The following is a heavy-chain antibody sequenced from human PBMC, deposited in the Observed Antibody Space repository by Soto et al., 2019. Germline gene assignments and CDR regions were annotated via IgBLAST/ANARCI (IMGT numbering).Heavy chain of an antibody. CDR2: FYSGGST. CDR1: GLTVSSNY. D-gene: IGHD5-18*01. Sequence: EVQLVESGGGLVQPGGSLRLFCAASGLTVSSNYMSWVRQAPGKGLEWVSIFYSGGSTYYADSVKGRFTISRDTSKNTLYLQMNCLRAEDTAVYYCARGTQLGLRFDSWAQGTLVTVSS. J-gene: IGHJ4*02. V-gene: IGHV3-66*01. CDR3: ARGTQLGLRFDS.